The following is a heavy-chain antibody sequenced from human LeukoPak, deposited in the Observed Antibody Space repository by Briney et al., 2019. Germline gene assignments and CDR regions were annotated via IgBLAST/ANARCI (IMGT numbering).Heavy chain of an antibody. J-gene: IGHJ5*02. Sequence: SETLSLTCAVYGGSFSGYYWSWIRQPAGKGLEWIGHIYTTGSTNYNPSLKSRVTISLDTSKNQFSLKLSSVTAADTAVYYCARGAYFYGSGINWFDPWGQGTLITVSS. CDR3: ARGAYFYGSGINWFDP. D-gene: IGHD3-10*01. CDR2: IYTTGST. CDR1: GGSFSGYY. V-gene: IGHV4-59*10.